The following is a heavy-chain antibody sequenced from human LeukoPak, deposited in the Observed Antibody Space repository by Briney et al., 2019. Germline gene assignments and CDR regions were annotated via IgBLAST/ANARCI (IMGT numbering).Heavy chain of an antibody. CDR1: GHTFNNYA. CDR2: IIPMFGTG. V-gene: IGHV1-69*01. D-gene: IGHD5-18*01. J-gene: IGHJ6*03. Sequence: SVKVSCKASGHTFNNYAISWVRQAPGQGPEWMGGIIPMFGTGNYAQKFQGRVTITADESTSTAYMELSSLRPEDTAVYYCGRVTATGKYYYYYYMDVWGKGTTVTVSS. CDR3: GRVTATGKYYYYYYMDV.